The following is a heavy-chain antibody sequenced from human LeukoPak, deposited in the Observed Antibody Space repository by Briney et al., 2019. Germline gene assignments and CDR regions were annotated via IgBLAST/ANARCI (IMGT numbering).Heavy chain of an antibody. D-gene: IGHD2-2*01. CDR3: ARDSRDIVVVPAATPFDY. CDR2: ISAYNGNT. CDR1: GYTFTSYG. J-gene: IGHJ4*02. V-gene: IGHV1-18*01. Sequence: ASVKVSRKASGYTFTSYGISWVRQAPGQGLEWMGWISAYNGNTNYAQKLQGRVTMTTDTSTSTAYMELRSLRSDDTAVYYCARDSRDIVVVPAATPFDYWGQGTLVTVSS.